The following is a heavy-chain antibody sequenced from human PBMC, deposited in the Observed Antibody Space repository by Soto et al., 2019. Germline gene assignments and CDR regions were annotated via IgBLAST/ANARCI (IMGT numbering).Heavy chain of an antibody. J-gene: IGHJ6*02. V-gene: IGHV3-11*01. CDR3: ARDEGYEPPGHYYYGMDV. D-gene: IGHD5-12*01. CDR1: GFTFSDYY. CDR2: ISSSGSTI. Sequence: PGGSLRLSCAASGFTFSDYYMSWIRQAPGKGLEWVSYISSSGSTIYYADSVKGRFTISRDNAKNSLYLQMNSLRAEDTAVYYCARDEGYEPPGHYYYGMDVWGQGTTVTVSS.